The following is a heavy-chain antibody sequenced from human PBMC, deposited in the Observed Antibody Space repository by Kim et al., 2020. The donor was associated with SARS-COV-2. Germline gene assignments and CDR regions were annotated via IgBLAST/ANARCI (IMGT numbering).Heavy chain of an antibody. D-gene: IGHD6-13*01. CDR3: ATGRTAGVNAFDI. J-gene: IGHJ3*02. Sequence: SAPKFQGRVTMTENTSTDTAYMELSSLRSEDTAVYYCATGRTAGVNAFDIWGQGTMVTVSS. V-gene: IGHV1-24*01.